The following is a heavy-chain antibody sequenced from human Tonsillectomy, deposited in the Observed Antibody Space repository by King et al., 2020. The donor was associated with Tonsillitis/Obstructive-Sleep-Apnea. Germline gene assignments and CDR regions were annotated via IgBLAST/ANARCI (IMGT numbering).Heavy chain of an antibody. CDR2: ISSSSSYI. V-gene: IGHV3-21*01. CDR3: ARVWYYDFWSGDPGDYYYMDV. Sequence: VQLVESGGGLVKPGGSLRLSCAASGFTFSSYSMNWVRQAPGKGLEWVSSISSSSSYIYYADAVKGRLTISRANAKNSLLLKMYSLRADTAVYYCARVWYYDFWSGDPGDYYYMDVWGKGTTVTVSS. CDR1: GFTFSSYS. J-gene: IGHJ6*03. D-gene: IGHD3-3*01.